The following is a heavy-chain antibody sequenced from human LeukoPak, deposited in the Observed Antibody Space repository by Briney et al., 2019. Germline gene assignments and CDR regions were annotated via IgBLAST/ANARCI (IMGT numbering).Heavy chain of an antibody. V-gene: IGHV1-58*01. CDR2: IVVGSGNT. CDR1: GFTFTSSA. Sequence: SVKVSCKASGFTFTSSAVQWVRQARGQRLEWIGWIVVGSGNTNYAQKFQERVTITRDMSTSTAYMELSSLRSEDTAVYYCGAERAYSGSYYGDAYFDYWGQGTLVTVSS. D-gene: IGHD1-26*01. J-gene: IGHJ4*02. CDR3: GAERAYSGSYYGDAYFDY.